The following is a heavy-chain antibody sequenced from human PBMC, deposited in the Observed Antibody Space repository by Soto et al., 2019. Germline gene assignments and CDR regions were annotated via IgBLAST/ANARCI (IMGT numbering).Heavy chain of an antibody. CDR3: ARATSLHIAVAGTPAEYFQH. V-gene: IGHV3-53*01. D-gene: IGHD6-19*01. CDR1: GFTVSSNY. CDR2: IYSGGST. J-gene: IGHJ1*01. Sequence: GGSLRLSCAASGFTVSSNYMSWVRQAPGKGLEWVSVIYSGGSTYYADSVKGRFTISRDNSKNTLYLQMNSLRAEDTAVYYCARATSLHIAVAGTPAEYFQHWGQGTLVTV.